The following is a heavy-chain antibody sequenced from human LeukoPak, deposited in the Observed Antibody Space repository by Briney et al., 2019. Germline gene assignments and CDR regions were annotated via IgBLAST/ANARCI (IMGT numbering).Heavy chain of an antibody. CDR1: GFTFTTYA. J-gene: IGHJ6*03. CDR3: ARSLRVRGVPDYMDV. V-gene: IGHV3-23*01. D-gene: IGHD3-10*02. CDR2: ITGSGGST. Sequence: GGSLRLSCGASGFTFTTYAMTWVRQAPGKGLEWVSSITGSGGSTYYGDSVKGRFTISRDNSKNTLYLQMNSLRAEDTAVYYCARSLRVRGVPDYMDVWGKGTTVIISS.